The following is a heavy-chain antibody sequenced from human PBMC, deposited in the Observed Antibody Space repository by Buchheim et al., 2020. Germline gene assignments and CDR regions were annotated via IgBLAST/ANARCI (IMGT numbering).Heavy chain of an antibody. D-gene: IGHD5-24*01. CDR2: ISYDGSNK. V-gene: IGHV3-30*18. Sequence: QVQLVESGGGVVQPGRSLRLSCAASGFTFSSYGMLWVRQAPGKGLEWVAVISYDGSNKYYADSVKGRFTISRDNSKNTLYLQMNSLRAEDTAVYYCAKDRGVRWLLYPPTGYMDVWGKGTT. CDR3: AKDRGVRWLLYPPTGYMDV. J-gene: IGHJ6*03. CDR1: GFTFSSYG.